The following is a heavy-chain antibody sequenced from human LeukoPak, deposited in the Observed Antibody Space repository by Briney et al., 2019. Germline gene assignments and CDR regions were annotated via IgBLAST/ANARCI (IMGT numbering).Heavy chain of an antibody. J-gene: IGHJ4*02. CDR1: GGSISSSSYY. V-gene: IGHV4-39*07. CDR3: ARAIAYCGGDCYLPRLFDY. CDR2: IYYSGST. Sequence: SETLSLTCTVSGGSISSSSYYWGWIRQPPGKGLEWIGSIYYSGSTYYNPSLKSRVTISVDTSKNQFSLKLSSVTAADTAVYYCARAIAYCGGDCYLPRLFDYWGQGTLVTVSS. D-gene: IGHD2-21*02.